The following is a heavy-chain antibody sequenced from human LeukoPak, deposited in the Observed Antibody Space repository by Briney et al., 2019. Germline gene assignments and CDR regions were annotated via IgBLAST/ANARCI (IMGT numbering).Heavy chain of an antibody. CDR2: ISYDGSNK. Sequence: GGSLRLSCAASGFTFSSYGMHWVRQAPGKGLEWVAVISYDGSNKYYADSVKGRFTISRDNSKNTLYLQMNSLRAEDTAVYYCAKAGGYTIYYMDVWGKGTTVTVSS. CDR1: GFTFSSYG. V-gene: IGHV3-30*18. J-gene: IGHJ6*03. CDR3: AKAGGYTIYYMDV. D-gene: IGHD2-2*02.